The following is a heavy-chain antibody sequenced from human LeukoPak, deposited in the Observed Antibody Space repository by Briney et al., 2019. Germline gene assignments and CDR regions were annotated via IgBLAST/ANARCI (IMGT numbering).Heavy chain of an antibody. CDR1: GFAFSSYW. D-gene: IGHD1-26*01. V-gene: IGHV3-7*01. CDR2: IKQDGSQK. Sequence: GGSLRLSCAASGFAFSSYWMSWVRQAPGKGLEWLADIKQDGSQKYYVDSVKGRFTISRDNAKNSLYLQMNSLRDEDTAVYYCASSGSYRFDYWGQGTLVTVSS. CDR3: ASSGSYRFDY. J-gene: IGHJ4*02.